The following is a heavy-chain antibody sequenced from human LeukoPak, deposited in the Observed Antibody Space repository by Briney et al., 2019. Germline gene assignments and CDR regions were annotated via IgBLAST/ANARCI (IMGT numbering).Heavy chain of an antibody. V-gene: IGHV3-23*01. J-gene: IGHJ6*02. D-gene: IGHD3-9*01. CDR2: ISGSGGST. Sequence: PGGSLRLSCAASGFTFNTYSMNWVRQAPGKGLEWVSAISGSGGSTYYADSVKGRFTISRDNSKNTLYLQMNSLRAEDTAVYYCTRDLMDYDVSTGLHHYYMDVWGQGTTVTVSS. CDR1: GFTFNTYS. CDR3: TRDLMDYDVSTGLHHYYMDV.